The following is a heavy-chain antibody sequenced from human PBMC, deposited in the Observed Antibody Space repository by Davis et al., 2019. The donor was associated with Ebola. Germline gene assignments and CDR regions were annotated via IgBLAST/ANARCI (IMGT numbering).Heavy chain of an antibody. V-gene: IGHV4-31*03. Sequence: SETLSLTCTVSGGSIISSSSYWSWIRQHPGKGLEWIGYIYYSGSTYYNPSLKSRVTISVDTSKNQFSLKLTSVTAADTAVYYCARDSSSASGMDVWGKGTTVTVSS. CDR2: IYYSGST. D-gene: IGHD2-2*01. CDR3: ARDSSSASGMDV. CDR1: GGSIISSSSY. J-gene: IGHJ6*04.